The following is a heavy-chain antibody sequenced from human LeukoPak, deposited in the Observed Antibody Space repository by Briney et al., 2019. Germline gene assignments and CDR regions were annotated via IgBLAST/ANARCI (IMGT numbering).Heavy chain of an antibody. CDR1: GFTFSSYS. Sequence: GGSLRLSCAASGFTFSSYSMNWVRQAPGKGLEWVSVIYSGGSTYYADSVKGRFTISRDNSKNTLYLQMNSLRAEDTAVYYCARDQAKTTVVIVDPRNWYFDLWGRGTLVTVSS. J-gene: IGHJ2*01. CDR2: IYSGGST. CDR3: ARDQAKTTVVIVDPRNWYFDL. V-gene: IGHV3-66*01. D-gene: IGHD4-23*01.